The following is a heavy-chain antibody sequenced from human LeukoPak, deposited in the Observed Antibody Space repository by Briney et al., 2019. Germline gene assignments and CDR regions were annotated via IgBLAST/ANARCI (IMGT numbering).Heavy chain of an antibody. CDR3: ARHSRRPSSTSSRRRQNYYYYGMDV. J-gene: IGHJ6*02. CDR2: VFYNGAT. CDR1: GGSISSSIYY. Sequence: SETLSLTCIVSGGSISSSIYYWAWVRQPPGKGLEWIGTVFYNGATQYSPSLRSRVTISIDTSTNQFSLKLTSVTAADTALYYCARHSRRPSSTSSRRRQNYYYYGMDVWGQGTTVTVSS. V-gene: IGHV4-39*07. D-gene: IGHD2-2*01.